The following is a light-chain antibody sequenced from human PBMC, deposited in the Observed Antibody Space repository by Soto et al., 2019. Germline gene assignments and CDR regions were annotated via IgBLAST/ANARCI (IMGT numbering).Light chain of an antibody. J-gene: IGKJ1*01. CDR2: GAS. CDR3: LQDDNYPWT. CDR1: QGIRRD. Sequence: AIQMTQSPSSLSASVGDRVTIVCRASQGIRRDLGWYQQKPGKAPKLLIYGASSLQSGVPSRFSGSGSDTDFTLTISSLQPEDFATYYCLQDDNYPWTFGQGTKVEIQ. V-gene: IGKV1-6*01.